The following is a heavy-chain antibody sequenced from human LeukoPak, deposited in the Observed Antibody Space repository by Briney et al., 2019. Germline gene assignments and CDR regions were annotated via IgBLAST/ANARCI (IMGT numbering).Heavy chain of an antibody. CDR1: GFTFSAFS. V-gene: IGHV3-21*01. D-gene: IGHD6-13*01. CDR2: ISSSSSDI. CDR3: ARDSFSSWYSYYYGMDV. J-gene: IGHJ6*02. Sequence: GGSLRLSCAASGFTFSAFSMNWVRQAPGKGLEWVSAISSSSSDIYYTDSVKGRFTISRDNANNFLYLQVSSLRAEDTAVYYCARDSFSSWYSYYYGMDVWGQGTTVTVSS.